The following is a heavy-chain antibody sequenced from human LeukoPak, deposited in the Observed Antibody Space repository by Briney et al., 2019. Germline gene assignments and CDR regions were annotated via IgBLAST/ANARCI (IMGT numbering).Heavy chain of an antibody. J-gene: IGHJ4*02. Sequence: GGSLRLSCTASGLTFSTSGFNWVRRAPGKGLEWVASIGPTGSDRYHPDSIKGRFTISRDNANNFLYLQMNSLRAEDTAVYYCATETNGRHYDYWGQGTLLTVSS. V-gene: IGHV3-21*06. CDR2: IGPTGSDR. CDR3: ATETNGRHYDY. D-gene: IGHD1-14*01. CDR1: GLTFSTSG.